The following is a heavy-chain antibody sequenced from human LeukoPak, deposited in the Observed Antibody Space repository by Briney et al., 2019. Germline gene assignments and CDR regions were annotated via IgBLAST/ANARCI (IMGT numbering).Heavy chain of an antibody. V-gene: IGHV3-21*01. CDR3: ARDYLTEYSSSSAGY. CDR1: GFTFSSYS. J-gene: IGHJ4*02. CDR2: ISSSSSYI. Sequence: GGSLRLSCAASGFTFSSYSMNWVRQAPGKGLEWVSSISSSSSYIYYADSVKGRFTISRDNAKNSLYLQMNSLRAEDTAVYYCARDYLTEYSSSSAGYWGQGTLVTVSS. D-gene: IGHD6-6*01.